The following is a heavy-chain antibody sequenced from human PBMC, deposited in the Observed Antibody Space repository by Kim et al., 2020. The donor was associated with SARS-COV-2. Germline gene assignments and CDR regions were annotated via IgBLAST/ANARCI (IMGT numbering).Heavy chain of an antibody. Sequence: SETLSLTCTVSGGSISSSSYYWGWIRQPPGKGLEWIGSIYYSGSTYYNPSLKSRVTISVDTSKNQFSLKLSSVTAADTAVYYCARGSPNYDILTGYYDNWFDPWGQGTLVTVSS. CDR2: IYYSGST. CDR3: ARGSPNYDILTGYYDNWFDP. V-gene: IGHV4-39*07. CDR1: GGSISSSSYY. D-gene: IGHD3-9*01. J-gene: IGHJ5*02.